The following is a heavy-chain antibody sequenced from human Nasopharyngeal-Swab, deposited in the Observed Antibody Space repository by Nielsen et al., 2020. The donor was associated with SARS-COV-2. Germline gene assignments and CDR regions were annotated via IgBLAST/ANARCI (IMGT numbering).Heavy chain of an antibody. CDR2: ISWNSGSI. CDR1: GFTFDDYA. V-gene: IGHV3-9*01. J-gene: IGHJ3*02. CDR3: AQTEAFDI. Sequence: SLKISCAASGFTFDDYAMHWVRQAPGKGLEWVSGISWNSGSIGYADPVKGRFTISRDNAKNSLYLQMNSLRAEDTALYYYAQTEAFDIWGQGTMVTVSS.